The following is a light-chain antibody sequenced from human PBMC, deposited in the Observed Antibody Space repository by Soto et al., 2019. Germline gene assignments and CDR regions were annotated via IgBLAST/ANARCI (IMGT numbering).Light chain of an antibody. CDR3: SSYAASNNFYFV. Sequence: QSALTQPPSASGSPGQSVTISCTGTSSDVGGYNYVSWYQQYPGRAPKLMIYEVTKRPSGVPDRFSGSKSGNTASLTVSGLQAEAEDDSYCSSYAASNNFYFVFGGGTKVTVL. V-gene: IGLV2-8*01. J-gene: IGLJ3*02. CDR1: SSDVGGYNY. CDR2: EVT.